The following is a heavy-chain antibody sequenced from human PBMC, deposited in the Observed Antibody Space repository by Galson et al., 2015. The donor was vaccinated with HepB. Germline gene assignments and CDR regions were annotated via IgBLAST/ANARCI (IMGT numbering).Heavy chain of an antibody. CDR3: ASRPYYYGSGSYYRRGFDY. CDR1: GGTFSSYA. CDR2: IIPIFGTA. Sequence: SVKVSCKASGGTFSSYAISWVRQAPGQGLEWMGGIIPIFGTANYAQKFQGRVTITADESTSIAYMELSSLRSEDTAVYYCASRPYYYGSGSYYRRGFDYWGQGTLVTVSS. D-gene: IGHD3-10*01. V-gene: IGHV1-69*13. J-gene: IGHJ4*02.